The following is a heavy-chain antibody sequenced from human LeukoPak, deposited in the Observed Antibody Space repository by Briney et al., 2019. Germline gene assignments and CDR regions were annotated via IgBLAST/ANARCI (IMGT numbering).Heavy chain of an antibody. CDR1: GGSFSGYY. CDR2: INHSGST. Sequence: SETLSLTCAVYGGSFSGYYWSWIRQPPGKGLEWIGEINHSGSTNYNPSLKSRVTMSVDTSKNQFSLKLSSVTAADTAVYYCARDLVWSGYPDYWGQGTLVTVSS. J-gene: IGHJ4*02. V-gene: IGHV4-34*01. D-gene: IGHD3-3*01. CDR3: ARDLVWSGYPDY.